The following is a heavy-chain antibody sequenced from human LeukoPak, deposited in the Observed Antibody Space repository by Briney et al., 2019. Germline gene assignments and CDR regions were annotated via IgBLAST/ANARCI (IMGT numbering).Heavy chain of an antibody. V-gene: IGHV4-39*01. J-gene: IGHJ3*02. D-gene: IGHD1-26*01. CDR1: GGSISSSTYY. CDR2: IYHSGST. CDR3: ATPYSGGYHGLDI. Sequence: PSETLSLTCTVSGGSISSSTYYWGWIRQPPGKGLEWIGSIYHSGSTYYNPSLKSRVTISVDTSKNQFSLKLNSVTAADTAVYYCATPYSGGYHGLDIWGQGTMVTVSS.